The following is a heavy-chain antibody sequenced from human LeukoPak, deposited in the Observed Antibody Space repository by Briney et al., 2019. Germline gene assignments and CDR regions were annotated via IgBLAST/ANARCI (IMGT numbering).Heavy chain of an antibody. D-gene: IGHD3-10*01. CDR1: RYTFTSYG. J-gene: IGHJ6*02. CDR3: AREGGYYYGSGSYRRYYYGMDV. Sequence: SVKDSFQASRYTFTSYGISWVRQAPGQGREWMGWISSYNGNTNYAQKLQGRVTMTTETSTSTAYMALRSLRSDDTAVYYCAREGGYYYGSGSYRRYYYGMDVWGQGTTVTVSS. V-gene: IGHV1-18*01. CDR2: ISSYNGNT.